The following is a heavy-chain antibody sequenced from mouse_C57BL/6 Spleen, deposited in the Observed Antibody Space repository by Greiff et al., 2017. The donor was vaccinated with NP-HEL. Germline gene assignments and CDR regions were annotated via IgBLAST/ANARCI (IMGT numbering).Heavy chain of an antibody. CDR2: IDPETGGT. J-gene: IGHJ3*01. CDR3: TNDGYYGFAD. D-gene: IGHD2-3*01. Sequence: VQLQQSGAELVRPGASVTLSCKASGYTFTDYEMHWVKQTPVHGLEWIGAIDPETGGTAYNQKFKGKAILTADKSSSTAYMELRSLTSADSAVYYGTNDGYYGFADWGQGTLVTVSA. V-gene: IGHV1-15*01. CDR1: GYTFTDYE.